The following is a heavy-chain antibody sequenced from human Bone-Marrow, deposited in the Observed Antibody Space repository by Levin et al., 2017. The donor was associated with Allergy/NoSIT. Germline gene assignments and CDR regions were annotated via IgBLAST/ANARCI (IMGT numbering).Heavy chain of an antibody. J-gene: IGHJ6*03. CDR2: IDPRDSFV. V-gene: IGHV5-10-1*01. D-gene: IGHD4-11*01. CDR3: ARLEDFSNYGYYYFYMGV. CDR1: FPNYW. Sequence: FPNYWITWVRQVPGKGLEWMGRIDPRDSFVNYSPSFQGLVSISVDKSINTAYLQWDSLKASDTAMYYCARLEDFSNYGYYYFYMGVWGKGTTVTVSS.